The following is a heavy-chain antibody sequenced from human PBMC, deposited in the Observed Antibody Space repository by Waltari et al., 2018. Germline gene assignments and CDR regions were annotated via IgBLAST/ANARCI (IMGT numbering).Heavy chain of an antibody. V-gene: IGHV4-4*07. D-gene: IGHD3-16*01. CDR1: GGSISGSY. Sequence: QVQLQESGPGLVKPSETLSLTLTVSGGSISGSYWSWIRQPAGKELEWIGRIYTSGSTTYNPSLNNRVTMSIDTSKNQFSLKLTSVTAADTAVYYCARPIWRTSWKMGEFDPWGQGTLVTVSS. J-gene: IGHJ5*02. CDR2: IYTSGST. CDR3: ARPIWRTSWKMGEFDP.